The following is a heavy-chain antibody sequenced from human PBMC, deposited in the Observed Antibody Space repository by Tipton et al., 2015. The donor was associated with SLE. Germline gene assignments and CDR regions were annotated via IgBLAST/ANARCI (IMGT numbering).Heavy chain of an antibody. CDR1: GYSIRSSYY. CDR2: IYYSGST. J-gene: IGHJ4*02. D-gene: IGHD6-19*01. V-gene: IGHV4-38-2*02. CDR3: ARDSSGWYYFDY. Sequence: TLSLTCAVSGYSIRSSYYWGWIRQPPGKGLEWIGSIYYSGSTYYNPSLKSRVTISVDTSKNQFSLKLSSVTAADTAVYYCARDSSGWYYFDYWGQGTLVTVSS.